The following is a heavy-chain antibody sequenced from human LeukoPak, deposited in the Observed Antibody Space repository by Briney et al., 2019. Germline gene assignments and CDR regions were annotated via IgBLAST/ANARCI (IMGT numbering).Heavy chain of an antibody. CDR2: IYYSGGT. Sequence: SETLSLTCTVSGDSISSYYWSWIRQPPGKRLEWIGYIYYSGGTDYNPSLKSRVTISVDTSKNQFSLKLRSVTAADTAVYYCARHVTISGPYDASDIWGQGTMVTVSP. J-gene: IGHJ3*02. D-gene: IGHD5-24*01. V-gene: IGHV4-59*08. CDR3: ARHVTISGPYDASDI. CDR1: GDSISSYY.